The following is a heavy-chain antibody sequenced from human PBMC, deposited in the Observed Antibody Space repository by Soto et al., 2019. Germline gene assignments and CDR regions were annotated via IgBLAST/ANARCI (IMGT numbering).Heavy chain of an antibody. CDR3: ARDITRRFDWLLYYYGMDV. CDR2: ISYDGSNE. D-gene: IGHD3-9*01. J-gene: IGHJ6*02. Sequence: GGSLRLSCAVSGFTFSSYGMHWVRQAPGKGLEWVAQISYDGSNEHYVDSVKGRFTISRDNSKNTLYLQMNSLRAEDTAVYYCARDITRRFDWLLYYYGMDVWGQGTTVTVSS. CDR1: GFTFSSYG. V-gene: IGHV3-30*03.